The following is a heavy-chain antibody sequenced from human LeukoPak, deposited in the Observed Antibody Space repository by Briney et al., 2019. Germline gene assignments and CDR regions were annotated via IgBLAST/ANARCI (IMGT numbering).Heavy chain of an antibody. CDR2: ISVGRGDS. J-gene: IGHJ3*01. V-gene: IGHV1-3*03. CDR1: GYTFTSYT. Sequence: GASVKVSCTASGYTFTSYTIHWVRQAPGQSLEWMGWISVGRGDSKRSQEFQGRVTLTRDTSATTAYLEVSSLRPEDMAVYYCARERGIRDAFDFWGQGTMVTVSS. CDR3: ARERGIRDAFDF. D-gene: IGHD1-14*01.